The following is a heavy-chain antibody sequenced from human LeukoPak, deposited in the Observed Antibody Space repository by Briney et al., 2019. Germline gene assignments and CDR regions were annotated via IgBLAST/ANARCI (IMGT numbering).Heavy chain of an antibody. J-gene: IGHJ4*02. CDR2: ISSNGGST. Sequence: PGGSLRLSCSASGFTFSRYAMHWVRQAPGKGLEYVSAISSNGGSTYYADSVKGRFTISRDNSKNTLYLQMSRLRAEDTAVYYCVKDGSGSYYTYYFDYWGQGTLVTVSS. V-gene: IGHV3-64D*06. CDR3: VKDGSGSYYTYYFDY. CDR1: GFTFSRYA. D-gene: IGHD3-10*01.